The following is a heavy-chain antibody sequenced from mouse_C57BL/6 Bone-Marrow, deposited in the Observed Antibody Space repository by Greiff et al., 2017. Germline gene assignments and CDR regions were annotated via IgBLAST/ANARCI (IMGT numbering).Heavy chain of an antibody. CDR1: GFNIKDDY. CDR3: TTGYYFDY. Sequence: EVQLQQSGAELVRPGASVKLSCTASGFNIKDDYMHWVKQRPEQGLEWIGWIDPENGDTEYASKFQGKATITADTSSNTAYLQLSRLTSEDTAVYYCTTGYYFDYWGQGTTLTVSS. CDR2: IDPENGDT. D-gene: IGHD2-2*01. V-gene: IGHV14-4*01. J-gene: IGHJ2*01.